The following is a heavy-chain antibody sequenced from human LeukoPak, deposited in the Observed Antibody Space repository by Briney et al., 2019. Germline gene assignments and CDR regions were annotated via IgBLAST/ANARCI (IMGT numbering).Heavy chain of an antibody. CDR3: ARDVGSSSVMNL. J-gene: IGHJ6*03. CDR2: INTDGSTT. V-gene: IGHV3-74*01. D-gene: IGHD6-6*01. CDR1: GFSFCIYW. Sequence: GGSLRLSCAASGFSFCIYWMYWVRQGPGKGLVWVSRINTDGSTTHYADSVKGRFTISRDNAKNTLYMQMSSLRAEDTAVYYCARDVGSSSVMNLWGEGTTVTVSS.